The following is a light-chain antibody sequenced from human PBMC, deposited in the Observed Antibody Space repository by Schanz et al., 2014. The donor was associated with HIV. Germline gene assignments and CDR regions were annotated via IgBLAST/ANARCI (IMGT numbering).Light chain of an antibody. CDR2: EVS. V-gene: IGLV2-11*01. Sequence: QSVLTQPRSVSGSPGQSVTISCTGTSSDVGGFKYVSWYQQHPGKAPKLMIYEVSKRPSGVPDRFSGSKSGTSASLAISGLQSEDEADYYCAAWDDSLKGWVFGGGTKPTVL. CDR3: AAWDDSLKGWV. J-gene: IGLJ3*02. CDR1: SSDVGGFKY.